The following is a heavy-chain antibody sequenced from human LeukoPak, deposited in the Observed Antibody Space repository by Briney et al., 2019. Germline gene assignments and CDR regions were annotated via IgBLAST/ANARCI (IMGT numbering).Heavy chain of an antibody. D-gene: IGHD4-17*01. CDR2: INPSSGGT. CDR1: GFTFTSYD. Sequence: ASVKVSCKASGFTFTSYDINWVRQASGQGLEWMGRINPSSGGTNYAQKFQGWVTMTRDTSISTAYMELSRLRSDDTAVYYCATQRNDYGDYFDYWGQGTLVTVSS. CDR3: ATQRNDYGDYFDY. V-gene: IGHV1-2*04. J-gene: IGHJ4*02.